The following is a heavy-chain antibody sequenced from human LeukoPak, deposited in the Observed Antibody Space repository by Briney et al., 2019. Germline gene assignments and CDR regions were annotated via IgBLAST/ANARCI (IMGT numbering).Heavy chain of an antibody. V-gene: IGHV3-21*01. J-gene: IGHJ4*02. D-gene: IGHD3-22*01. Sequence: GSLRLSCAASGFTFSSYSMNWVRQAPGKGLEWVSSISSSSSYIYYADSVRGRFTISRDNAKNSLYLQMNSLRAEDTAVYYCARGDYYDSSGYYATEFDYWGQGTLVTVSS. CDR1: GFTFSSYS. CDR3: ARGDYYDSSGYYATEFDY. CDR2: ISSSSSYI.